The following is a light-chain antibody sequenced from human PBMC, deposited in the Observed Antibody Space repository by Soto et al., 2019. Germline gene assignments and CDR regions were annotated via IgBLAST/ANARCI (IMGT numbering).Light chain of an antibody. J-gene: IGKJ3*01. CDR1: QDISNS. CDR2: AAS. V-gene: IGKV1-27*01. Sequence: DIQMTQSPSSLSASVGDRVTITCRASQDISNSLAWYQQKPGKVPKLLIYAASTLQSGVPSRFSGSGAGPAFTFTISSLQPEDVASYYWQQYNSAPPFTLGPGTKVDLK. CDR3: QQYNSAPPFT.